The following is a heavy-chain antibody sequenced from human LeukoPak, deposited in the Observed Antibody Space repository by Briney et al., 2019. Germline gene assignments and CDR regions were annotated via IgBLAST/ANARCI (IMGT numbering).Heavy chain of an antibody. J-gene: IGHJ6*02. V-gene: IGHV1-2*02. CDR1: GYTFTGSY. D-gene: IGHD3-10*01. CDR2: VNPNSGVT. CDR3: AKVRSYGMDV. Sequence: ASAKVSCKASGYTFTGSYIHWVRQAPGQGLEWMGWVNPNSGVTNYAQNFRGRVTMTRDTSISTAYMELGRLTSDDTAVYYCAKVRSYGMDVWGQGTTVTVSS.